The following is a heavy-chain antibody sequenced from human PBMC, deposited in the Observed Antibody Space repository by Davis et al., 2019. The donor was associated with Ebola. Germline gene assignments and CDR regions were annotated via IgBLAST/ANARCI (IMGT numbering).Heavy chain of an antibody. D-gene: IGHD6-6*01. V-gene: IGHV3-73*01. CDR1: GFTFSGSA. CDR2: IRSKANSYAT. J-gene: IGHJ4*02. Sequence: GESLKISCAASGFTFSGSAMHWVRQASGKGLEWVGRIRSKANSYATAYAASVKGRFTISRDDSKNTAYLQMNSLKTEDTAVYYYTIAARRGDFDYWGQGTLVTVSS. CDR3: TIAARRGDFDY.